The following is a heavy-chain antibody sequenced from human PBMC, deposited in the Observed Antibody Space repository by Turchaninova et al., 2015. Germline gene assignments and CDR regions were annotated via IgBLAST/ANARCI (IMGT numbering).Heavy chain of an antibody. V-gene: IGHV2-5*02. Sequence: QITLKESGPTLVKPTQTLTLTCTFSGFSLSTSGVGVGWIRQPPGKALAWLAPLSWDDDKRYSPSLKSRLTITKETSKNQVVLTITYMDPVDTATYYCAHSGGGLTIFGVVTNRGHFDYWGQGTLVTVSS. D-gene: IGHD3-3*01. J-gene: IGHJ4*02. CDR1: GFSLSTSGVG. CDR2: LSWDDDK. CDR3: AHSGGGLTIFGVVTNRGHFDY.